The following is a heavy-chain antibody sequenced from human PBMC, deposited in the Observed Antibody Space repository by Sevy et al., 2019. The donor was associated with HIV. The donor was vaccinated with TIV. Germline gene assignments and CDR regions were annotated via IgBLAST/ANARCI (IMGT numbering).Heavy chain of an antibody. J-gene: IGHJ4*02. Sequence: GGSLRLSCAVSGFTFSDYYMSWIRQAPGKGLEWVSDISSGSTYTKYAHSVKGRFTISRDNAKNSLYLQMNSLRVEDTAVYYCSRDRRNYAGQYFDYWGQGTLVTVSS. CDR2: ISSGSTYT. CDR1: GFTFSDYY. V-gene: IGHV3-11*06. D-gene: IGHD1-7*01. CDR3: SRDRRNYAGQYFDY.